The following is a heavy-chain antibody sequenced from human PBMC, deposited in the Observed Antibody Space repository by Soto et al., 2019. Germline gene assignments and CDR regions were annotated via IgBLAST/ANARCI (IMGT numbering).Heavy chain of an antibody. Sequence: QLQLQESGPGLVKPSETLSLTCTVSGGSISSSYYWGWIRQPPGKGLEWIGSIYYRGSTYCNPSLNIRVPLSVDTSKHQFSLTLSSVTAADTAVSYCATLWFGESPYWGQGPLVTVSS. CDR1: GGSISSSYY. J-gene: IGHJ4*02. V-gene: IGHV4-39*01. CDR3: ATLWFGESPY. D-gene: IGHD3-10*01. CDR2: IYYRGST.